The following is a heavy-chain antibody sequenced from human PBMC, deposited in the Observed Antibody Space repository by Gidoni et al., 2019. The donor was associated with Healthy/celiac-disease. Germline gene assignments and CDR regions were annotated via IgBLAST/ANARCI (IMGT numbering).Heavy chain of an antibody. D-gene: IGHD4-17*01. Sequence: QVQLVQSGAEVKKPGSPVKVSCKASGGTFSSYASRWVRQAPGQGLEWMGGIIPIFGTANYAQKFQGRVTITADESTSTAYMELSSLRSEDTAVYYCARDCSWALRSDAFDIWGQGTMVTVSS. V-gene: IGHV1-69*01. J-gene: IGHJ3*02. CDR1: GGTFSSYA. CDR3: ARDCSWALRSDAFDI. CDR2: IIPIFGTA.